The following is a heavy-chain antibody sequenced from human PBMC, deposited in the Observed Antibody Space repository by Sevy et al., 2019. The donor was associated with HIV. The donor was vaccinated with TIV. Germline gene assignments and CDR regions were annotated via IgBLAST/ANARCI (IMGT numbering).Heavy chain of an antibody. J-gene: IGHJ4*02. CDR3: ARDLERYYYGSGSYYN. V-gene: IGHV3-21*01. D-gene: IGHD3-10*01. CDR1: GFTFSSYS. CDR2: ISSSSSYI. Sequence: GGSLRLSCAASGFTFSSYSMNWVRQAPGKGLEWVSSISSSSSYIYYADSVKGRFTISRDNAKNSLYLQMNSLRAEDTAVYYCARDLERYYYGSGSYYNWGQGTLVTVS.